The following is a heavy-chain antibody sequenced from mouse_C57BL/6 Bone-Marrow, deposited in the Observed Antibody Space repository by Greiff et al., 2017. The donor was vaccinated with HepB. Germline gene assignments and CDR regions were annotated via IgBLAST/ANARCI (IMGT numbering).Heavy chain of an antibody. Sequence: EVNLVESGEGLVKPGGSLKLSCAASGFTFSSYAMSWVRQTPEKRLEWVAYISSGGDYIYYADTVKGRFTISRDNARNTLYLQMSSLKSEDTAMYYCTRGAGLRSWFAYWGQGTLVTVSA. CDR3: TRGAGLRSWFAY. V-gene: IGHV5-9-1*02. J-gene: IGHJ3*01. CDR2: ISSGGDYI. CDR1: GFTFSSYA. D-gene: IGHD2-4*01.